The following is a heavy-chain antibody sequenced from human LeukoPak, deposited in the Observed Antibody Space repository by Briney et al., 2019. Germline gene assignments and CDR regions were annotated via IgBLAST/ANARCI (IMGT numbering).Heavy chain of an antibody. Sequence: GASVKGSFKASGYTFTSYDINWVRPATGQGVEWMGWMNPNSGNTGYAQKFQGRVTMTRHTSISTAYMQLSSLRSEDTAVYYCARVRPIVGATLFDYWGQGTLVTVSS. D-gene: IGHD1-26*01. J-gene: IGHJ4*02. V-gene: IGHV1-8*01. CDR2: MNPNSGNT. CDR3: ARVRPIVGATLFDY. CDR1: GYTFTSYD.